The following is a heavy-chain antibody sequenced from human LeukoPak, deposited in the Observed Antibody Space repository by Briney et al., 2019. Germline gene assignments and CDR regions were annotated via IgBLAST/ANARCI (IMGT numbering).Heavy chain of an antibody. J-gene: IGHJ4*02. CDR1: GYTVTSYY. D-gene: IGHD1-1*01. CDR3: ARKRVSQPIDY. V-gene: IGHV1-46*01. Sequence: ASVKVSCKASGYTVTSYYMHWVRQAPGQGLEWMGIINPSGGSTSYAQKFQGRVTMTRDMSTSTVYMELSSLRSEDTAVYYCARKRVSQPIDYWGQGTLVTVSS. CDR2: INPSGGST.